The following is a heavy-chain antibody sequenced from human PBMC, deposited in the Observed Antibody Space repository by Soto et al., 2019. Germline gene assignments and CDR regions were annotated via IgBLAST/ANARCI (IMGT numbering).Heavy chain of an antibody. CDR2: INAGNGNT. CDR1: GYTFTSYA. D-gene: IGHD6-19*01. V-gene: IGHV1-3*01. CDR3: AGDLGGYSSGWYCDAFDI. Sequence: QVQLVQSGAEVKKPGASVKVSCKASGYTFTSYAMHWVRQAPGQRLEWMGWINAGNGNTKYSQQFQGRVTITRDTSASTAYMELSSLRSEDTAVYYCAGDLGGYSSGWYCDAFDIWGQGTMVTVSS. J-gene: IGHJ3*02.